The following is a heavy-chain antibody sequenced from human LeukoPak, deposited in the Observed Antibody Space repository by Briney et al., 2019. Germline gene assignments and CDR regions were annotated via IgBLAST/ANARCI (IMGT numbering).Heavy chain of an antibody. D-gene: IGHD6-6*01. Sequence: PSETLSLTCAVYGGSFSGYYWSWIRQPPGKGLEWIGEINHSGSTNYNPSLKSRVTISVDTSKNQFSLKLSSVTAADTAVYYCARAERSSSSRKVWFDPWGQGTLVTVSS. V-gene: IGHV4-34*01. CDR2: INHSGST. J-gene: IGHJ5*02. CDR1: GGSFSGYY. CDR3: ARAERSSSSRKVWFDP.